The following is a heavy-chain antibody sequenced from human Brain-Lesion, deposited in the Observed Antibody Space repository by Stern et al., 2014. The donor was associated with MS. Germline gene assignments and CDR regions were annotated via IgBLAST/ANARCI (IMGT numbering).Heavy chain of an antibody. V-gene: IGHV4-39*01. CDR1: GGSVSSTSYA. Sequence: QVQLVQSGPGLVKPSETLSLTCTVAGGSVSSTSYAWAWIRQPPGKGLEWIGTIYYSGNTYYSPSLKSRLTISLDTSNNPFSLQLRSVTAADTAVYYCAGEEDIRYCSGGSCTGNWFDPWGQGTLVTVSS. D-gene: IGHD2-15*01. J-gene: IGHJ5*02. CDR2: IYYSGNT. CDR3: AGEEDIRYCSGGSCTGNWFDP.